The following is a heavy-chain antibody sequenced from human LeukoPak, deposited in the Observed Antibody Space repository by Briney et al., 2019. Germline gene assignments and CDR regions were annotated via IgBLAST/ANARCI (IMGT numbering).Heavy chain of an antibody. Sequence: PGGSLRLSCVASGFTFNSYGMHWVRQSPGKGLEWVAVISYDEVTKHYIDSVKGRFTISRDHAKKTVYLQMNDVRDEDTAVYFCAKLVTAPILFHYYMDVWGKGTTVVVSS. D-gene: IGHD2-2*01. CDR1: GFTFNSYG. CDR2: ISYDEVTK. J-gene: IGHJ6*03. V-gene: IGHV3-30*18. CDR3: AKLVTAPILFHYYMDV.